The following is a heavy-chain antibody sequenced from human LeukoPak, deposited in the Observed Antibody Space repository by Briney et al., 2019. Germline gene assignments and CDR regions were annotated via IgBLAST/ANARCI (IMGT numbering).Heavy chain of an antibody. CDR1: GFSFSTYG. CDR3: AKVGLPDSSGYYRLMWYYYYYMDV. V-gene: IGHV3-30*02. D-gene: IGHD3-22*01. J-gene: IGHJ6*03. Sequence: GGSLRLSCAVSGFSFSTYGMHWVRQAPGKGLEWVAFIRYDGSNEYYGDSVKGRFTISRDNSKNTLYLQMNSLRAEDTAVYYCAKVGLPDSSGYYRLMWYYYYYMDVWGKGTTVTVSS. CDR2: IRYDGSNE.